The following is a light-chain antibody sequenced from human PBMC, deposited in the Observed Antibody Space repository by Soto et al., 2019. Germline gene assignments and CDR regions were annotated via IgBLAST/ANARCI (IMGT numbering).Light chain of an antibody. CDR1: SSDVGGYDY. J-gene: IGLJ2*01. V-gene: IGLV2-14*01. CDR2: EVS. Sequence: QSALTQPASVSGSPGQSITISCTGVSSDVGGYDYVSWYQQHPGKAPKLMIYEVSNRPTGVSNRFSGSKSANTASLTISGLQAEDEADYYCTSYTSRSTVLFGGGTKLTVL. CDR3: TSYTSRSTVL.